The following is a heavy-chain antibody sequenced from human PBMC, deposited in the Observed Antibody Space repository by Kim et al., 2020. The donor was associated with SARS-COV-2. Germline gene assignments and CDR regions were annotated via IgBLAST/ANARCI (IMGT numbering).Heavy chain of an antibody. Sequence: GGSLRLSCAASGFTFSSYWMSWVRQAPGKGLEWVANIKQDGSEKYYVDSVKGRFTISRDNAKNSLYLQMNSLRAEDTAVYYCAREAFSDDIFPYYFDYWGQGTLVTVSS. CDR2: IKQDGSEK. V-gene: IGHV3-7*03. CDR3: AREAFSDDIFPYYFDY. CDR1: GFTFSSYW. D-gene: IGHD3-9*01. J-gene: IGHJ4*02.